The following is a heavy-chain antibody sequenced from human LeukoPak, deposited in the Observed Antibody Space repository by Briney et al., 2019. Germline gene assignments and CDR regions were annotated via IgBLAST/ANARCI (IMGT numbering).Heavy chain of an antibody. CDR3: ARGPRSMMVRGVSRYDP. CDR1: GYTFTGYY. V-gene: IGHV1-2*02. D-gene: IGHD3-10*01. CDR2: INPNSGGT. J-gene: IGHJ5*02. Sequence: ASVKVSCKASGYTFTGYYMHWVRQAPGQGLEWMGWINPNSGGTNYAQKFQGRVTMTRDTSISTAYMELSSLRSEDTAVYYCARGPRSMMVRGVSRYDPWGQGTLVTVSS.